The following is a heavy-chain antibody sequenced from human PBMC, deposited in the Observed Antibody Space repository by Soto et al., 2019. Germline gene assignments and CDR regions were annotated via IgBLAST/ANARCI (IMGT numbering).Heavy chain of an antibody. CDR2: IIPIFGTA. CDR1: GGTFSSYA. J-gene: IGHJ6*02. CDR3: ARDRVTMVRGVPYYYYGMDV. D-gene: IGHD3-10*01. V-gene: IGHV1-69*13. Sequence: ASVKVSGKASGGTFSSYAISWVRQAPGQGLEWMGGIIPIFGTANYAQKFQGRVTITADESTSTAYMELSSLRSEDTAVYYCARDRVTMVRGVPYYYYGMDVWGQGTTVTVSS.